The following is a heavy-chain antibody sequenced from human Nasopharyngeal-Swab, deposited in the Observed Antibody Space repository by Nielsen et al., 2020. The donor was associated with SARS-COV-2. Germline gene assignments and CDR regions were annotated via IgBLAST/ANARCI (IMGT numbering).Heavy chain of an antibody. J-gene: IGHJ4*02. CDR1: GGSISLGGYY. D-gene: IGHD3-3*01. Sequence: LRLSCSVSGGSISLGGYYWSWIRQHPGKGLEWIGYISYSGRTDYNPSLKSRVSISVDTSKNQFSLKLSSVTAADTAVYYCARANRSGIFGVVLNFDYWGQGTLVTVSS. CDR2: ISYSGRT. V-gene: IGHV4-31*03. CDR3: ARANRSGIFGVVLNFDY.